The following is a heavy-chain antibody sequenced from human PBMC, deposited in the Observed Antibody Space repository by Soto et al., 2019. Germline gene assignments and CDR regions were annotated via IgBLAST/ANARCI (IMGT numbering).Heavy chain of an antibody. D-gene: IGHD2-2*01. V-gene: IGHV1-69*13. J-gene: IGHJ6*02. CDR3: ASSQGSSTSLEIYYYYYYGMDV. CDR2: IIPISDTT. Sequence: SVKVSCKASGYTFTSYGISWVRQAPGQGLEWMGGIIPISDTTNYAQKFQGRVTITADESTSTAYMELSSLRSEDTAVYYCASSQGSSTSLEIYYYYYYGMDVWGQGTTVTVSS. CDR1: GYTFTSYG.